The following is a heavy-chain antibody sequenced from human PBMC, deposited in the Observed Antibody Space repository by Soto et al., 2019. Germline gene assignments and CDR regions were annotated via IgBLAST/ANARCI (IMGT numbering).Heavy chain of an antibody. Sequence: QVQLVQSGAEVKKPGSSVKVSCKASGGTFSSYTISWVRQAPGQGLEWMGRIIPILGIANYAQKFQGRVTFTGDKSTSTAYMELGSLRTEERAGYYCAGDSHGGGDYWGQGTLVTVSS. D-gene: IGHD3-16*01. CDR3: AGDSHGGGDY. V-gene: IGHV1-69*08. J-gene: IGHJ4*02. CDR2: IIPILGIA. CDR1: GGTFSSYT.